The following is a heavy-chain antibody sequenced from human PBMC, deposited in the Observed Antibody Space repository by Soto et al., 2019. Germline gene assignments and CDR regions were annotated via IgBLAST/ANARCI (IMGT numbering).Heavy chain of an antibody. J-gene: IGHJ4*02. CDR3: ARDPTIGLATLDY. CDR1: GYTFTSYA. V-gene: IGHV1-3*01. Sequence: ASVKVSCKASGYTFTSYAMHWVRQAPGQRLEWMGWINAGNGNTKYSQKFQGRVTITRDTSASTAYMELSSLRSEDTAVYYCARDPTIGLATLDYWGQGTLVTVSS. D-gene: IGHD6-6*01. CDR2: INAGNGNT.